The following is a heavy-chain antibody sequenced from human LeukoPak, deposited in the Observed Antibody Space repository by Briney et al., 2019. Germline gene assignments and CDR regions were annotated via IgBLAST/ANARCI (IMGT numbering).Heavy chain of an antibody. CDR3: ARETTTLDY. Sequence: GGSLRLSCAASGFTFSSYGMHRVRQAPGKGLEWVAVIWYDGSNKFYADSVKGRFTISRDNSKSTLYLQMNSLRAEDTAVYYCARETTTLDYWGQGTLVTVSS. V-gene: IGHV3-33*01. D-gene: IGHD1-26*01. CDR2: IWYDGSNK. J-gene: IGHJ4*02. CDR1: GFTFSSYG.